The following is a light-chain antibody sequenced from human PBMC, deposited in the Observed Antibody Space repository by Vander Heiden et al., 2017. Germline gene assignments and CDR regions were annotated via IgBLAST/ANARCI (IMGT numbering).Light chain of an antibody. Sequence: QSALTHPASVSLSPGQSIPISCTGTSSHVGGYTYVSWYQQYAGKAPKLILYEVSNRPSGVSSRFSGSKSGNTASLTISGLQAEDEADFFCASYTSSNTLIFGGRTRLTVL. V-gene: IGLV2-14*01. CDR3: ASYTSSNTLI. CDR2: EVS. CDR1: SSHVGGYTY. J-gene: IGLJ2*01.